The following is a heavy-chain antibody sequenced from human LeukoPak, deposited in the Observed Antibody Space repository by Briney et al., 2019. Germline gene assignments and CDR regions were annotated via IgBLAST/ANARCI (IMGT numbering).Heavy chain of an antibody. D-gene: IGHD1-26*01. V-gene: IGHV1-2*02. CDR1: GYTLTGYY. CDR2: INPNSGGT. J-gene: IGHJ6*03. Sequence: ASVKVSCKASGYTLTGYYMHWVRQAPGQGLEWMGWINPNSGGTNYAQKFQGRVTMTRDTSISTAYMELSRLRSDDTAVYYCARDRLAGATSRAYYYYYMDVWGKGTTVTVSS. CDR3: ARDRLAGATSRAYYYYYMDV.